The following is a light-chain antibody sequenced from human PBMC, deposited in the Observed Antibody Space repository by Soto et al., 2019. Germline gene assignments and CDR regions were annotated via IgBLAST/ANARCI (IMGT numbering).Light chain of an antibody. J-gene: IGKJ5*01. CDR2: DAS. Sequence: IQRTQSPYSLFAAVWDRVSITCRPTQDINIYLNWYQQKPGKAPNLLIYDASNLEIGVPSRFSGSGSGTHFTFTISSLQTEDIGTYYCQQYDILPIPFGRGTRLEIK. CDR3: QQYDILPIP. V-gene: IGKV1-33*01. CDR1: QDINIY.